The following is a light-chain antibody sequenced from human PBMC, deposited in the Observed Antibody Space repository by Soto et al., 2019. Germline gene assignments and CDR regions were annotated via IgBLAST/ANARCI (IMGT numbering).Light chain of an antibody. CDR2: AAS. CDR1: QSISSY. Sequence: DIQMTQSPSSLSESVGERVTITCRASQSISSYLNWYQQKPGKAPKLLIYAASSLQSGVPSRFSGSGSGTEFTLTISSLQPDDFATYYCQQYNSYPLTFGGGTKV. J-gene: IGKJ4*01. CDR3: QQYNSYPLT. V-gene: IGKV1-39*01.